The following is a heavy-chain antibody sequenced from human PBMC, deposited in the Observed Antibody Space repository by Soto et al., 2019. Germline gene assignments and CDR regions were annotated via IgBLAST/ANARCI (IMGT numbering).Heavy chain of an antibody. CDR3: TRYYYASSGYYVY. CDR2: IRSEANGGTT. D-gene: IGHD3-22*01. Sequence: GVSLRLSCTGSGFTFGSYALSWVRQAPGKGLEWVGVIRSEANGGTTDYAASVKGRITISRDDSKSIAYMEINSLQTEDTAVYPCTRYYYASSGYYVYWDQGALVTVSS. J-gene: IGHJ4*02. V-gene: IGHV3-49*04. CDR1: GFTFGSYA.